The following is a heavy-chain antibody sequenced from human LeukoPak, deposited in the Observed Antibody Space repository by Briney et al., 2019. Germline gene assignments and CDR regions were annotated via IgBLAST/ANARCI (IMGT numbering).Heavy chain of an antibody. J-gene: IGHJ3*02. CDR3: ARDLDIVVVPAASYDAFDI. CDR2: IYYSGST. D-gene: IGHD2-2*03. Sequence: SETLSLTCTVSGGSISSGDYYWSWIRQPPGKGLEWIGYIYYSGSTYYNPSLKSRVTISVDTSKNQFSLKLSSVTAADTAVYYCARDLDIVVVPAASYDAFDIWGQGTMVTVSS. V-gene: IGHV4-30-4*08. CDR1: GGSISSGDYY.